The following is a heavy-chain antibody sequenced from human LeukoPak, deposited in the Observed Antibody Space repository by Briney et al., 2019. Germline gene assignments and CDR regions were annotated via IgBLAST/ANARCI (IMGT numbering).Heavy chain of an antibody. Sequence: GGSLRLSCAASGFTFSTYAMSWVRQAPGKGLEWVSAISGSGGSTHYADSVKGRFTISRDNSQNTLYLQMNSLRAEDTAVYYCAKGPSAIPYYYYMDVWGKGTTVTVSS. CDR2: ISGSGGST. D-gene: IGHD2-2*01. CDR3: AKGPSAIPYYYYMDV. V-gene: IGHV3-23*01. J-gene: IGHJ6*03. CDR1: GFTFSTYA.